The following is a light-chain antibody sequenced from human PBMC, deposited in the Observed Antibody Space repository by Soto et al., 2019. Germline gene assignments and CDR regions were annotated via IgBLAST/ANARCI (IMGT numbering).Light chain of an antibody. CDR2: GAS. CDR1: QSVSSSY. Sequence: PGERVPLSCRASQSVSSSYLTWYQQKPGQAPRLLIYGASTRATSTPARFSGSGSGTEFTLTISSLQPEDFTVYSCLQYHNLWAFGQGTKVDIK. CDR3: LQYHNLWA. J-gene: IGKJ1*01. V-gene: IGKV3D-7*01.